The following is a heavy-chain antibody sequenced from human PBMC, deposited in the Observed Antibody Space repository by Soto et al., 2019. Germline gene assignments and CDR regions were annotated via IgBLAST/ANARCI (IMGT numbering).Heavy chain of an antibody. CDR3: ARLHGGTWFDP. V-gene: IGHV5-10-1*01. D-gene: IGHD2-15*01. CDR2: IDPSDSYT. CDR1: GYSFTSYW. Sequence: GESLKIYCQCSGYSFTSYWISWVRHMEGKGLEWMGRIDPSDSYTNYSPSFQGHVTISADKSISTAYLQWSSLKASDTAMYYCARLHGGTWFDPWGQGTLVTVSS. J-gene: IGHJ5*02.